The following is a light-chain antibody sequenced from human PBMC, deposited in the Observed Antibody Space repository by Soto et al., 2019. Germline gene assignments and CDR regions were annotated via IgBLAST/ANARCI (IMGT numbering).Light chain of an antibody. V-gene: IGKV1-33*01. CDR1: QDISNY. Sequence: DIEMTQSPSSLSASVGDRVTITCRASQDISNYLNWYQQKTVRAPKLLIYDASSLESGVSSRFSGSGSGTHFTITISSLQPDDIATYYCQQYEEFPLTFGQGTRLDIK. CDR2: DAS. CDR3: QQYEEFPLT. J-gene: IGKJ5*01.